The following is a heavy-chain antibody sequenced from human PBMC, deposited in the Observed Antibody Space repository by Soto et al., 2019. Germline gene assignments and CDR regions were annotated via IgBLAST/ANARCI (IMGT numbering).Heavy chain of an antibody. D-gene: IGHD3-10*01. CDR3: ARDNMVRGVIDYYYGMDV. V-gene: IGHV4-59*01. CDR2: IYYSGST. Sequence: QVQLQESGPGLVKPSETLSLTCTVSGGSISSYYWSWIRQPPGKGLEWIGYIYYSGSTNYNPSLKGRASMAVDTCKTQFSLKLSSVTAADTAVYYCARDNMVRGVIDYYYGMDVWGQGTTVTVSS. CDR1: GGSISSYY. J-gene: IGHJ6*02.